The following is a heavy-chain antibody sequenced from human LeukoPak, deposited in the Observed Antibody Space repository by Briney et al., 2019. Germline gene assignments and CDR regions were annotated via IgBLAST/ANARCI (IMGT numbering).Heavy chain of an antibody. D-gene: IGHD3-10*01. J-gene: IGHJ4*02. CDR2: FDPEDGET. Sequence: ASVKVSCKVSGYTLTELSMHWVRQAPGKGLEWMGGFDPEDGETIYAQKFQGRVTMTEDTSTDTAYVELSILRSDDTAVYYCASATRWESGGFDYWGQGTLVTVSS. CDR1: GYTLTELS. V-gene: IGHV1-24*01. CDR3: ASATRWESGGFDY.